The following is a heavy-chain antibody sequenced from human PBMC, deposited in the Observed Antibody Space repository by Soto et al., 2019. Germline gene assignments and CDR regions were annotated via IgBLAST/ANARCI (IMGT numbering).Heavy chain of an antibody. CDR3: ARKVITYYYDSSGSNFDY. D-gene: IGHD3-22*01. V-gene: IGHV4-4*02. Sequence: SETLSLTCAVSGGSISSSNWCSWVRQPPGKGLEWIGEIYHSGSTSYNPSLKSRVTISVDKSKNQFSLKLSSVTAADTAVYYCARKVITYYYDSSGSNFDYWGQGTLVTVSS. CDR1: GGSISSSNW. CDR2: IYHSGST. J-gene: IGHJ4*02.